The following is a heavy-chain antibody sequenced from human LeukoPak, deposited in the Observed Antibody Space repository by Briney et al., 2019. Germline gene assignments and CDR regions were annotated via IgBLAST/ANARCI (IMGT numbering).Heavy chain of an antibody. CDR1: GGSISSSSYY. CDR2: IYCSGST. CDR3: ARAVRRHYYDSSHPGSWFDP. J-gene: IGHJ5*02. D-gene: IGHD3-22*01. V-gene: IGHV4-39*01. Sequence: SETLYLTCTVSGGSISSSSYYGGWIRQPPAKGLEWIGSIYCSGSTYYNPSLKSRVTISVDTSKNQFSLKLSSVTAADTAVYYCARAVRRHYYDSSHPGSWFDPWGQGTLATVSS.